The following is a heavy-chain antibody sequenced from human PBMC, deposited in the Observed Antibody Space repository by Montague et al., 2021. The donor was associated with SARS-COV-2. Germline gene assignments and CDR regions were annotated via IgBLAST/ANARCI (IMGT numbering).Heavy chain of an antibody. CDR1: GFTFNNYA. J-gene: IGHJ4*02. D-gene: IGHD6-19*01. CDR2: IASGGRST. V-gene: IGHV3-23*03. Sequence: SLSLSCAASGFTFNNYAMNWVHQAPGKGLEWVSVIASGGRSTFYADSVKGRFTISRDNSKDTLYLQMYSLRPEDTAIYYCAKDPVPVAGRYFDYWGQGTLVTVSS. CDR3: AKDPVPVAGRYFDY.